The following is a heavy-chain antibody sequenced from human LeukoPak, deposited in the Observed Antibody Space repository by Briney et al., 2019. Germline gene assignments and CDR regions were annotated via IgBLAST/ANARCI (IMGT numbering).Heavy chain of an antibody. Sequence: KPSETLSLTCTVSGGSISSSSYYWGWIRQPPGKGLEWIGSIYYSGSTYYNPSLKSRVTISVDTSKNQFSLKLSSVTAADTAVYYCARSTIPPRGDFDYWGQGTLVTVSS. V-gene: IGHV4-39*01. CDR3: ARSTIPPRGDFDY. D-gene: IGHD3-3*01. CDR2: IYYSGST. CDR1: GGSISSSSYY. J-gene: IGHJ4*02.